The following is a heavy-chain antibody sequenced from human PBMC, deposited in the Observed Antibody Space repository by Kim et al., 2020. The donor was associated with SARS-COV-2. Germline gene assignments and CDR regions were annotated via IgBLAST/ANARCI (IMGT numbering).Heavy chain of an antibody. Sequence: YYYPSLKSRVTISVDTSKNQFSLELSSVTAADTAVYYCARDLDTAMVTAIWGQGTMVTVSS. V-gene: IGHV4-31*02. D-gene: IGHD5-18*01. J-gene: IGHJ3*02. CDR3: ARDLDTAMVTAI.